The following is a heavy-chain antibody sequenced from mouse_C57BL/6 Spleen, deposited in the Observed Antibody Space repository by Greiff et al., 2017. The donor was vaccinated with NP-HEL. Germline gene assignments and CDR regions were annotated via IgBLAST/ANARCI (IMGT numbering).Heavy chain of an antibody. D-gene: IGHD1-1*01. J-gene: IGHJ3*01. CDR1: GYTFTSYW. CDR3: ARGGKTVLPFAY. Sequence: VQLQQSGTELVKPGASVKLSCKASGYTFTSYWMHWVKQRPGQGLEWIGNINTSNGGTNYNEKFKRKATLTVDKSASTAYMQLSSLTSEDSAVYYCARGGKTVLPFAYWGQGTLVTVSA. CDR2: INTSNGGT. V-gene: IGHV1-53*01.